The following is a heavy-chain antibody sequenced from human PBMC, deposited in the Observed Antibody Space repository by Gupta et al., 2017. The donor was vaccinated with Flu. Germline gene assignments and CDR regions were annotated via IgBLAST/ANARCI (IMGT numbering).Heavy chain of an antibody. Sequence: GRVTMTRDTSISTAYMELSRLRSDDTAVYYCARRSGSGYFDYWGQGTLVTVSS. D-gene: IGHD6-19*01. J-gene: IGHJ4*02. V-gene: IGHV1-2*02. CDR3: ARRSGSGYFDY.